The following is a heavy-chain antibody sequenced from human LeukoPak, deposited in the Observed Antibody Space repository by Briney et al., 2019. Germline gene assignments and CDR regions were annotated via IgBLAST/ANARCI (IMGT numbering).Heavy chain of an antibody. J-gene: IGHJ3*01. CDR3: AKSSRSVEMPTKWDAFDV. V-gene: IGHV3-23*01. CDR1: GFTFSSYG. CDR2: ISGSGGGT. Sequence: QTGGSLRLSCAASGFTFSSYGMTWVRQAPGKGLEWVSAISGSGGGTYYADSVKGRFTISRDNSKNTLFLQMNSLRAEDTAIYYCAKSSRSVEMPTKWDAFDVWGQGTMVTVSS. D-gene: IGHD5-24*01.